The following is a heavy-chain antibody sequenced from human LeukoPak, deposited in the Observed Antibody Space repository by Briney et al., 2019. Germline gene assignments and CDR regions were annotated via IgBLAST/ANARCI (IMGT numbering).Heavy chain of an antibody. CDR1: GFTFSSYD. V-gene: IGHV3-13*04. J-gene: IGHJ3*02. D-gene: IGHD2-15*01. CDR3: ARANPYCSGGSCYADAFDI. Sequence: GGSLRLSCAASGFTFSSYDMHWVRQATGKGLEWVSAIGTAGDTYYPGSVKGRFTISRENAKNSLYLRMNSLRAGDTAVYYCARANPYCSGGSCYADAFDIWGQGTMVTVSS. CDR2: IGTAGDT.